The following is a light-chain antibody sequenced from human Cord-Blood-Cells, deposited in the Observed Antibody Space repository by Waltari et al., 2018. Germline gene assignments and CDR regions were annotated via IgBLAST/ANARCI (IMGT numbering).Light chain of an antibody. CDR3: AAWDDSLNGWV. CDR1: SSNTGSNT. J-gene: IGLJ3*02. Sequence: QSVLTQPPSASGTPGQRATISCSGRSSNTGSNTVNWYQQLPGTAPKLLIYSNNRRPSGVPDRFSGSKSGTSASLAISGLQSEDEADYYCAAWDDSLNGWVFGGGTKLTVL. CDR2: SNN. V-gene: IGLV1-44*01.